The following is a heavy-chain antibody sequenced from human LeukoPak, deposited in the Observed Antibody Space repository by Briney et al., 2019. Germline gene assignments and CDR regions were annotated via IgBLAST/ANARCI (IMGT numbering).Heavy chain of an antibody. CDR1: GGSISSYY. Sequence: SETLSLTCTVSGGSISSYYWSWIRQSPGKGLDWIGYIYYSGSTKYNPSLKSRVTISVDTSKNQFSLKLSSVTAADTAVYYCARSYYGSGRYGPQFDYWGQGTLVTVSS. CDR3: ARSYYGSGRYGPQFDY. J-gene: IGHJ4*02. CDR2: IYYSGST. V-gene: IGHV4-59*01. D-gene: IGHD3-10*01.